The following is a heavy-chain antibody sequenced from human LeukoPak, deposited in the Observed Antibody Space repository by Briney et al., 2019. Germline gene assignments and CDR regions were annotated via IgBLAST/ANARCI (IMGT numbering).Heavy chain of an antibody. CDR1: GFTFSSYE. CDR3: ARDEGLRAIDY. Sequence: GGSLRLSCAASGFTFSSYEMNWVRQAPGKGLEWVSYISSSGSTIYYADSVKGRFTISRDNAKNSLYLQMNSLRAEDTAVYYCARDEGLRAIDYWGQGTLVTVSS. CDR2: ISSSGSTI. J-gene: IGHJ4*02. D-gene: IGHD4-17*01. V-gene: IGHV3-48*03.